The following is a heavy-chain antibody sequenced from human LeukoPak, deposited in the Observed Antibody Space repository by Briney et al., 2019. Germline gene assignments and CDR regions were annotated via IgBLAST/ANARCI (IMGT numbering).Heavy chain of an antibody. V-gene: IGHV4-61*01. CDR2: IYYSGST. CDR1: GYSISSGYY. CDR3: ARGGWGATILNWFDP. J-gene: IGHJ5*02. D-gene: IGHD5-12*01. Sequence: NPSETLSLTCTVSGYSISSGYYWSWIRQPPGKGLEWIGYIYYSGSTNYNPSLKSRVTISADTSKNQFSLKLSSVTAADTAVYYCARGGWGATILNWFDPWGQGTLVTVSS.